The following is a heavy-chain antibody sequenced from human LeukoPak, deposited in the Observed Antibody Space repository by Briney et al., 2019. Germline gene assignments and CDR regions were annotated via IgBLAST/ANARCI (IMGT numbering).Heavy chain of an antibody. Sequence: GGALRLSCATSGFTFSSYAMHWVRQAPGKGLEWVALISYDGINQYYADSVKGRFIISRDNSKNTLYLQLNSLRLEDTAVYYCTLTTVGVVYYFDYWGQGTLVTVSS. CDR3: TLTTVGVVYYFDY. V-gene: IGHV3-30*04. CDR2: ISYDGINQ. J-gene: IGHJ4*02. D-gene: IGHD1/OR15-1a*01. CDR1: GFTFSSYA.